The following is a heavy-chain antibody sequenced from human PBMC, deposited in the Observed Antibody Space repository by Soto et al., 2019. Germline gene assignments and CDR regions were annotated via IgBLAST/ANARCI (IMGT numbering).Heavy chain of an antibody. J-gene: IGHJ6*02. Sequence: QVTLKESGPVLVKPTETLTLTCTVSGFSLRNARMGVSWIRQPPGKALEWLAHILSSDEKSYNTSLKGRLALSKDTSKSQVVLTMTDMDPVDTATYFCARMLAVNYYYYHVDVWGEGTTVTVSS. V-gene: IGHV2-26*01. CDR1: GFSLRNARMG. D-gene: IGHD3-10*01. CDR2: ILSSDEK. CDR3: ARMLAVNYYYYHVDV.